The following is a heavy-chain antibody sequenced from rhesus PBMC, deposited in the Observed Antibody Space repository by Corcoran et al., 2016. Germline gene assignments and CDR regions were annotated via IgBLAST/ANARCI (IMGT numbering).Heavy chain of an antibody. V-gene: IGHV4-160*01. CDR1: GGSISSND. Sequence: QVQLQESGPGLVKPSETLSLTCAVSGGSISSNDWSWTRQAPGKGLEWIGRIYGSGGSTDYNPSLKSRVTISTDTSKNQFSLKLSSVTAADTAVYYCAEGYCSGGVCQPWGQGVLVTVSS. CDR2: IYGSGGST. D-gene: IGHD2-8*01. CDR3: AEGYCSGGVCQP. J-gene: IGHJ4*01.